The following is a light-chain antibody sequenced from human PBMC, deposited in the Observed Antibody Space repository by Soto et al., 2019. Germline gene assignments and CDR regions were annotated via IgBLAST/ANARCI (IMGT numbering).Light chain of an antibody. CDR1: SSNIGAGYG. CDR3: QSYDSSLSGVI. CDR2: GDS. J-gene: IGLJ2*01. V-gene: IGLV1-40*01. Sequence: QSVLTQPPSVSGAPGQRVTISCTGSSSNIGAGYGVHWYIQLPGTAPKLLVYGDSNRPSGGPDRFSGSKSDTSASLAITGLQAEDEADYYCQSYDSSLSGVIFGGGTKVTVL.